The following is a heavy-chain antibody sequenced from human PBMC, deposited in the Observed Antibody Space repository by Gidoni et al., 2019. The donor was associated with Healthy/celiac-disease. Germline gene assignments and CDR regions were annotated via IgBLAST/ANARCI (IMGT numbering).Heavy chain of an antibody. V-gene: IGHV4-59*01. CDR3: ARDGPQWLNY. J-gene: IGHJ4*02. Sequence: QVQLQESGPGLVKPSETLSLTCTVSGGSISSYYWSWIRQPPGKGLEWIGYIYYSGSTNYNPSLKSRVTISVDTSKNQFSLKLSSVTAADTAVYYGARDGPQWLNYWGQGTLVTVSS. CDR2: IYYSGST. D-gene: IGHD6-19*01. CDR1: GGSISSYY.